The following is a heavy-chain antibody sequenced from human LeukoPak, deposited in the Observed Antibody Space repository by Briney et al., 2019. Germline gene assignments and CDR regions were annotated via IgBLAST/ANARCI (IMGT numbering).Heavy chain of an antibody. D-gene: IGHD3-22*01. CDR2: ISGSGGST. CDR1: GFTFSSYA. V-gene: IGHV3-23*01. CDR3: AKEFGHYDSSGYYYYYYGMDV. Sequence: GSLRLSCAASGFTFSSYAMSWVRQAPGKGLEWVSAISGSGGSTYYADSVKGRFTISRDNSKNTLYLQMNSLRAEDTAVYYCAKEFGHYDSSGYYYYYYGMDVWGQGTTVTVSS. J-gene: IGHJ6*02.